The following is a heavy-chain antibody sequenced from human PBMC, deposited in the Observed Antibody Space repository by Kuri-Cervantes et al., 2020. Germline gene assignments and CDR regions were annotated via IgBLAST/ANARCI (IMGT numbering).Heavy chain of an antibody. D-gene: IGHD4-23*01. CDR2: IRTKAFGGAT. Sequence: GESLKISCTASGFTFDDYAISWFRQAPGKGLEWVGVIRTKAFGGATEYAASVKGKFTISRDDSKSVAYLQMNSLRAEDTAVFYCAREYGGNHRYFDLWGRGTLVTVSS. J-gene: IGHJ2*01. V-gene: IGHV3-49*03. CDR1: GFTFDDYA. CDR3: AREYGGNHRYFDL.